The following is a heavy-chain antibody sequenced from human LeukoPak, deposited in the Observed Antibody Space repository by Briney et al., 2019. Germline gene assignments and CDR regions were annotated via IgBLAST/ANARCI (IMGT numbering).Heavy chain of an antibody. D-gene: IGHD3-3*01. CDR3: ARAGITIFGVGSRGAFDI. Sequence: GGSLRLSCAASGFTFSSYSMNWVRQAPGKGLEWVSSISSSSSYIYYADSVKGRFTISRDNAKNSLYLQMNSLGAEDTAVYYCARAGITIFGVGSRGAFDIWGQGTMVTVSS. CDR2: ISSSSSYI. V-gene: IGHV3-21*01. J-gene: IGHJ3*02. CDR1: GFTFSSYS.